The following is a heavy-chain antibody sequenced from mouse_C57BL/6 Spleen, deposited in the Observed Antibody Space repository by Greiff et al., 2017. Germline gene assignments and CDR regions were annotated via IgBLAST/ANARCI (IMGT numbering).Heavy chain of an antibody. J-gene: IGHJ2*01. CDR3: ARHTDYDGEGFDY. Sequence: EVQRVESGGDLVKPGGSLKLSCAASGFTFSSYGMSWVRQTPDKRLEWVATISSGGSYTYYPDSVKGRFTISRDNAKNTLYLQMSSLKSEDTAMYYCARHTDYDGEGFDYWGQGTTLTVSS. CDR2: ISSGGSYT. D-gene: IGHD2-4*01. CDR1: GFTFSSYG. V-gene: IGHV5-6*01.